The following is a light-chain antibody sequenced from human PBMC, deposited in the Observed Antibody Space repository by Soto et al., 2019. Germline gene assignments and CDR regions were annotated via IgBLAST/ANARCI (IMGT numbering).Light chain of an antibody. V-gene: IGKV3-20*01. Sequence: ETVLTQSPGTLSLSPGERATLSCRASQTIRSNYLAWYRQTPGQAPRLLIYGASNRATGIADRFSGSGSEKDFTLIISRLEPEDFALYYCQQYGSSPWTFGQGTKVEIK. CDR2: GAS. CDR1: QTIRSNY. CDR3: QQYGSSPWT. J-gene: IGKJ1*01.